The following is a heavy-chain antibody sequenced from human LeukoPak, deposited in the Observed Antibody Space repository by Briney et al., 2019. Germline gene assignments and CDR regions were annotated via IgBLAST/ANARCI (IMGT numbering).Heavy chain of an antibody. CDR3: AREEPLQHYYDSSGCFDY. CDR1: GYSISNGYY. V-gene: IGHV4-38-2*02. J-gene: IGHJ4*02. Sequence: PSETLSLTCTVSGYSISNGYYWGWIRQPPGKGLEWVGSISHRGSTYYNPSLRSRITISLDRSKQKFSLKLTSVTAADTAVYYCAREEPLQHYYDSSGCFDYWGQGTLVTVSS. D-gene: IGHD3-22*01. CDR2: ISHRGST.